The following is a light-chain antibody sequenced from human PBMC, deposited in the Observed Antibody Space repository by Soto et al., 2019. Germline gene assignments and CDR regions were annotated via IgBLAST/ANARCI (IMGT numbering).Light chain of an antibody. CDR3: QQYYSTPLT. J-gene: IGKJ4*01. CDR1: QSVLYSSNNKNY. Sequence: DIVMTQSPDSLAVSLGERATINCKSSQSVLYSSNNKNYLVWYQQKPGQPPKPLIYWASTRGSGVPDRFSGSGSGTDFTLTISSLQAEDVAVYYCQQYYSTPLTFGGGTKVEIK. V-gene: IGKV4-1*01. CDR2: WAS.